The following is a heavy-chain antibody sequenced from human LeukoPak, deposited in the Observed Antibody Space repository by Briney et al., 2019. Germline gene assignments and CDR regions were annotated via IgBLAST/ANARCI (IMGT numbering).Heavy chain of an antibody. Sequence: GGSLRLSCAASGFTFSSYSMNWVRQAAGKGLEWVSSISSGSSYIYYADSVKGRFTISRDNAKNSLYLQMNSLRAEDTAVYYCGRGPTYIVLMVYALGAFDYWGQGTLVTVSS. CDR2: ISSGSSYI. CDR3: GRGPTYIVLMVYALGAFDY. J-gene: IGHJ4*02. D-gene: IGHD2-8*01. CDR1: GFTFSSYS. V-gene: IGHV3-21*01.